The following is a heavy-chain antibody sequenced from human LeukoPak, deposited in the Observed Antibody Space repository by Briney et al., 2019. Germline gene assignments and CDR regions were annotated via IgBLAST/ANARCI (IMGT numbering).Heavy chain of an antibody. CDR2: ISSSISSYI. CDR1: GFTFSSYS. V-gene: IGHV3-21*01. D-gene: IGHD3-22*01. Sequence: PGGSLRLSCATSGFTFSSYSMNWVRQAPGKGLELVSCISSSISSYIYYTDSMKGRFTISRDNAKNSLTLQMNSLRAEDTAVYYCARDLKYYDSSGFDYWGQGTLVTVSS. J-gene: IGHJ4*02. CDR3: ARDLKYYDSSGFDY.